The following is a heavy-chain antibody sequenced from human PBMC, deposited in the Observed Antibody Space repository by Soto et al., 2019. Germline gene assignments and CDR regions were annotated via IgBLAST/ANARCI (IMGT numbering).Heavy chain of an antibody. CDR2: IWYDGSNK. CDR3: ARVQWTLSDSSSSHDAFDI. V-gene: IGHV3-33*01. D-gene: IGHD6-6*01. J-gene: IGHJ3*02. Sequence: QVQLVESGGGVVQPGRSLRLSCAASGFTFSSYGMHWVRQAPGKGLEWVAVIWYDGSNKYYADSVKGRFTISRDNSKNTLYLQMNSLRAEDTAVYYCARVQWTLSDSSSSHDAFDIWGQGTMVTVSS. CDR1: GFTFSSYG.